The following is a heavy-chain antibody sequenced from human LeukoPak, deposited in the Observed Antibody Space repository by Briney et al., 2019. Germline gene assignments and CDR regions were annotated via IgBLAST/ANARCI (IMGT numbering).Heavy chain of an antibody. D-gene: IGHD1-1*01. CDR2: IYYSGST. V-gene: IGHV4-39*07. CDR3: ARDSLEVRWFDP. J-gene: IGHJ5*02. CDR1: GGSISSSSYF. Sequence: SETLSLTCTVSGGSISSSSYFWGWIRQPPGKGLEWIGSIYYSGSTYYNPSLKSRVTISVDTSKNQFSLKLSSVTAADTAVYYCARDSLEVRWFDPWGQGTLVTVSS.